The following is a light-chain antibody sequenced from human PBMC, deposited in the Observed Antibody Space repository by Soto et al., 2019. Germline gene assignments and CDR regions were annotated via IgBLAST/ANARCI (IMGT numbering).Light chain of an antibody. V-gene: IGLV2-23*02. CDR3: CSDAGDNIFYV. J-gene: IGLJ1*01. Sequence: QSALTQPASVSGSPGQSITISCTGTSSDVGNYNVVSWYQQYPGKAPKLMIYEVSKRPSGVSFRFSGSKSGNTASLTISGLHVEKEANYYGCSDAGDNIFYVFGPGTKVTVL. CDR2: EVS. CDR1: SSDVGNYNV.